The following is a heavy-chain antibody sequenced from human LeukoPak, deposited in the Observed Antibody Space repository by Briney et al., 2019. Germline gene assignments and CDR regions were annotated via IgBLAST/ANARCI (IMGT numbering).Heavy chain of an antibody. CDR1: GFTFSSYE. J-gene: IGHJ4*02. Sequence: PGGSLRLSCAASGFTFSSYEMNWVRQAPGKGLEWVSYISSSGSTIYYADSVKGRFTISRDNAKNSLYLQMNSLRAEDTAVYYCAKGGFTFLDFWGQGTLVTVSS. D-gene: IGHD1-26*01. CDR2: ISSSGSTI. CDR3: AKGGFTFLDF. V-gene: IGHV3-48*03.